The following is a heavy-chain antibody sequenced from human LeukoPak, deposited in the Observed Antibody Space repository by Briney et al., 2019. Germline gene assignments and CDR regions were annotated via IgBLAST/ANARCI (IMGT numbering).Heavy chain of an antibody. CDR1: GGTFSSYA. J-gene: IGHJ4*02. V-gene: IGHV1-69*13. Sequence: GASVKVSCKASGGTFSSYAISWVRQAPGQGLEWMGGIIPIFGTANYAQKFQGRVTITADESTSTAYMELSSLRSEDTAVYYCARAGIAAAGTRRAYFDYWGQGTLVTVSS. CDR3: ARAGIAAAGTRRAYFDY. CDR2: IIPIFGTA. D-gene: IGHD6-13*01.